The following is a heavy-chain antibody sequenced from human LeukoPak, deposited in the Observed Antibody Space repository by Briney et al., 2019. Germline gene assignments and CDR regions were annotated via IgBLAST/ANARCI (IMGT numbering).Heavy chain of an antibody. D-gene: IGHD3-10*01. CDR2: IYYSGST. Sequence: SETLSLTCTVSGGSISSGGYYWSWIRQHPGKGLEWIGYIYYSGSTYYNPSLKSRVTISVDTSKNQFSLKLSSVTAADTAVYYCARVSRFYGTGSREPAFDYWGQGTLVTVSS. V-gene: IGHV4-31*03. J-gene: IGHJ4*02. CDR3: ARVSRFYGTGSREPAFDY. CDR1: GGSISSGGYY.